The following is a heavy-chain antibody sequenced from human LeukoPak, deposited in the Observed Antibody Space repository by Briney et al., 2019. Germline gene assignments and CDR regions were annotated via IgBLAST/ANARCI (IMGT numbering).Heavy chain of an antibody. CDR1: EFTFSSSE. CDR2: ISRSGRTI. V-gene: IGHV3-48*03. CDR3: ARGDGGYYYGMDV. J-gene: IGHJ6*02. Sequence: PGGSLRLSCAASEFTFSSSEMNWVRQAPGKGLEWVSYISRSGRTIYYADSVKGRFTISRDNAKNSLFLQMNSLRAEDTAVYYCARGDGGYYYGMDVWGQGTTVTVSS. D-gene: IGHD3-10*01.